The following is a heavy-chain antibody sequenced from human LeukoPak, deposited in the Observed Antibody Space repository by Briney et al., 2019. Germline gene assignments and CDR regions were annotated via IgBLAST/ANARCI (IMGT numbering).Heavy chain of an antibody. J-gene: IGHJ4*02. V-gene: IGHV3-21*01. CDR2: ISSSSSYI. CDR3: ARDTLGEGEDANYAVYYFDY. CDR1: GFTFSSYS. D-gene: IGHD4/OR15-4a*01. Sequence: GGSLRLSCAASGFTFSSYSMNWVRQAPGKGLEWVSSISSSSSYIYYADSVKGRFTISRDNAKNSLYLQMNSLRAEDTAVYYCARDTLGEGEDANYAVYYFDYWGQGTLVTVSS.